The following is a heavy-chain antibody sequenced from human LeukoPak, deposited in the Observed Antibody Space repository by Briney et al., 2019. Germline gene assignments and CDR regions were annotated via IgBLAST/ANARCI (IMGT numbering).Heavy chain of an antibody. CDR1: GASNNSYY. CDR2: THPSGNT. Sequence: SETLSLSCTVSGASNNSYYWSWIRQPPGKGLEWIGYTHPSGNTNYRPSLKSRVTISMDTSTNQFSLKLKSVTAADTAVYFCARKAPKKGWFDPWGQGTLVTVSS. J-gene: IGHJ5*02. CDR3: ARKAPKKGWFDP. V-gene: IGHV4-4*09.